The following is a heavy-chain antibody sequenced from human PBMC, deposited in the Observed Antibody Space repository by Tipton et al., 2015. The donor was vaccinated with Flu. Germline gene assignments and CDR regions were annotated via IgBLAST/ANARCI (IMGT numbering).Heavy chain of an antibody. J-gene: IGHJ5*02. CDR1: GDSIRSSNYY. Sequence: GLVKPSETLSLTCGVSGDSIRSSNYYWGWIRQPPGKGLEWIGNTFHSGNTYLNPSLKSRVTISVDRSKNRFSLKVSSVTAADTAVYYCARRDYSNYVSDPKNWFGPWGQGTLVTVSS. CDR3: ARRDYSNYVSDPKNWFGP. CDR2: TFHSGNT. D-gene: IGHD4-11*01. V-gene: IGHV4-61*05.